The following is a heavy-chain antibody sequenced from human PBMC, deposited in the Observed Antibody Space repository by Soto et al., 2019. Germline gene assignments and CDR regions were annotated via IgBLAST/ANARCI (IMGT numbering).Heavy chain of an antibody. CDR3: AKDHGWLHYS. V-gene: IGHV3-23*01. CDR1: GFTFSTYA. D-gene: IGHD3-10*01. J-gene: IGHJ4*02. CDR2: ISGSGDNT. Sequence: EVQLLESGGDLVQPGGSLRLSCTASGFTFSTYAMTWVRQAPGKGLEWVSAISGSGDNTYYADSVKGRFTISRHNSKSTLYLQMNSLRTEDTAVYYCAKDHGWLHYSWGQGTLVTVSS.